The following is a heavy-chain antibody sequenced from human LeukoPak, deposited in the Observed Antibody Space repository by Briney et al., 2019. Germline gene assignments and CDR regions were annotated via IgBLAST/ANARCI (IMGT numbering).Heavy chain of an antibody. D-gene: IGHD6-19*01. CDR2: IIPILGIA. J-gene: IGHJ5*02. V-gene: IGHV1-69*04. CDR1: GGTFSSYA. CDR3: ARDGSGWYSGGQNWFDP. Sequence: ASVTVSCKASGGTFSSYAISWVRQAPGQGPEWMGRIIPILGIANYARKFQGRVTITADKSTSTAYMELGSLRSEDTAVYYCARDGSGWYSGGQNWFDPWGQGTLVTVSS.